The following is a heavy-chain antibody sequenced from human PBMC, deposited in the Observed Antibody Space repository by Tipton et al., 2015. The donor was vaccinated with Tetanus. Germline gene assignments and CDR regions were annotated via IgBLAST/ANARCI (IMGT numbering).Heavy chain of an antibody. D-gene: IGHD2-15*01. CDR3: AKDGATRAYYFDY. CDR2: ITWDGTST. V-gene: IGHV3-43D*04. J-gene: IGHJ4*02. CDR1: GFTFDDYG. Sequence: SLRLSCAASGFTFDDYGMHWVRQAPGRGLEWVSLITWDGTSTYYADSVKGRFTISRDNSKNSLYLEMNSLGAEDTALYYCAKDGATRAYYFDYWGQGTLVTVSS.